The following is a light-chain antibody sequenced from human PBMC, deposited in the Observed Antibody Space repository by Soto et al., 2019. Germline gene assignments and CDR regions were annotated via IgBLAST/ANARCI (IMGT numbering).Light chain of an antibody. CDR1: QSISGW. J-gene: IGKJ4*01. V-gene: IGKV1-5*01. Sequence: DIQMTQSPSTLSASVGDRVTITCRASQSISGWLAWYQQKPGKAPKLLIYDASSVQSGVPSRFSGSRSGTEFTLTISGLQPDDFATYYCQQYNSYALTFGGGTNVEIK. CDR3: QQYNSYALT. CDR2: DAS.